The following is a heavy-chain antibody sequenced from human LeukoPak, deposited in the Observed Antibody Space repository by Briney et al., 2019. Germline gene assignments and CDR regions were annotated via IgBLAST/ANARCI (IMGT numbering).Heavy chain of an antibody. Sequence: ASVKVSCKASGGTFSSYAISWVRQAPGQGLEWMGRIIPIFGTANYAQKFQGRVTITTDESTSTAYMELSSLRSEDTAVYYCARNYGGQRGRDDYWGQGTLVTVSS. D-gene: IGHD4-23*01. CDR2: IIPIFGTA. CDR3: ARNYGGQRGRDDY. V-gene: IGHV1-69*05. CDR1: GGTFSSYA. J-gene: IGHJ4*02.